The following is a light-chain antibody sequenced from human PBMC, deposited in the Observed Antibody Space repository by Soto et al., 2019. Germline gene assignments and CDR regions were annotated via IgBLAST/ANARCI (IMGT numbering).Light chain of an antibody. V-gene: IGKV3-20*01. Sequence: EIVLTQSPGTLSLSPGERATLSCSASQSVSRSYLAWYQQKPGQAPRLLIYGASSRVTGIPDRFSGSGYGTDFSLTMSRLEHEGIAVYYCQRYGSSPIFTFGPGTKVDI. CDR3: QRYGSSPIFT. CDR1: QSVSRSY. J-gene: IGKJ3*01. CDR2: GAS.